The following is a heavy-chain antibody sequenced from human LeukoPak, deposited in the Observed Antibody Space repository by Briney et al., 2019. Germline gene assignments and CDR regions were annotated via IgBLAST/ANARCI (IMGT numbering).Heavy chain of an antibody. Sequence: ASVKLSCKASGYTFTSYDINWVRQATGQGLEWMGWMNPNSGNTGYAQKFQGRVTITRNNSISTAYMDLSSLTSDDTAVYYCARAYSCGWFDFDYWGQGTPVTVSS. CDR3: ARAYSCGWFDFDY. D-gene: IGHD6-19*01. J-gene: IGHJ4*02. CDR2: MNPNSGNT. CDR1: GYTFTSYD. V-gene: IGHV1-8*03.